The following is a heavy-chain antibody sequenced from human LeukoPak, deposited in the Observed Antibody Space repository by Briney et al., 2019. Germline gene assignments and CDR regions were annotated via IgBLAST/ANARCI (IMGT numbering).Heavy chain of an antibody. CDR3: ARDLSTGPADYCFDS. CDR1: GFTFSSYA. Sequence: QPGGSVRLSCAASGFTFSSYAMSWVRQAPGKGLEWVSTISGSGGSTYYADSVKGRFTISRDNSKNTLLLQMNSLRPEDTAVYYCARDLSTGPADYCFDSWGQGTLVTVSS. V-gene: IGHV3-23*01. D-gene: IGHD2-2*01. CDR2: ISGSGGST. J-gene: IGHJ4*02.